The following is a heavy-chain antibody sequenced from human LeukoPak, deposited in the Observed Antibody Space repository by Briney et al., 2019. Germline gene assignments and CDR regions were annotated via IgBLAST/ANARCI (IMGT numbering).Heavy chain of an antibody. CDR2: IYYSGST. CDR1: GGSISSYY. D-gene: IGHD5-18*01. J-gene: IGHJ3*02. CDR3: ARNSIQLWPKRYSAFDI. Sequence: PSETLSLTCTVSGGSISSYYWSWIRQPPGKGLEWIGYIYYSGSTNYNPSLKSRVTISVDTSKNQFSLKLSSVTAADTAVYYCARNSIQLWPKRYSAFDIWGQGTMVTVSS. V-gene: IGHV4-59*12.